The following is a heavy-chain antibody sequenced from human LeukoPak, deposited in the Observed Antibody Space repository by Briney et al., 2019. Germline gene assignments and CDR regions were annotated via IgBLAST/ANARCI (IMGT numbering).Heavy chain of an antibody. Sequence: SVKVSCKASGYTFTSYAISWVRQAPGQGLEWMGGIIPIFGTANYAQKFQGRVTITADESTSTAYMELSSLRSEDTAVYYCARGQVGATLSPPDAFDIWGQGTMVTVSS. CDR3: ARGQVGATLSPPDAFDI. CDR1: GYTFTSYA. V-gene: IGHV1-69*13. J-gene: IGHJ3*02. CDR2: IIPIFGTA. D-gene: IGHD1-26*01.